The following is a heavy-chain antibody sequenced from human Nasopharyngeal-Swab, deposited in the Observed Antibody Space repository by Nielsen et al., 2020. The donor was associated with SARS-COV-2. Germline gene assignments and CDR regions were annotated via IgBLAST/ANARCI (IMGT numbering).Heavy chain of an antibody. CDR2: IFWDDDK. Sequence: WIRQPPGKALEWLAVIFWDDDKWYSPSLEGRLTITKDTTKNQVVLRMTNVDPVDTGTYYCARVDESGFYYYGLDVWGQGTTVTVSS. V-gene: IGHV2-5*02. D-gene: IGHD5-12*01. J-gene: IGHJ6*02. CDR3: ARVDESGFYYYGLDV.